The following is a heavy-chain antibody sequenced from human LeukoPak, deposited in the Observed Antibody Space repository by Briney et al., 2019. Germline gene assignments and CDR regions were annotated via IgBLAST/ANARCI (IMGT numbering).Heavy chain of an antibody. CDR2: INPNSGGT. J-gene: IGHJ5*02. CDR1: GYTFTGYY. Sequence: GASVKVSCKASGYTFTGYYMHWVRQAPGQGLERMGWINPNSGGTNYAQKFQGRVTMTRDTSISTAYMELSRLRSDDTAVYYCARASGDSSSWRTSNWFDPWGQGTLVTVSS. CDR3: ARASGDSSSWRTSNWFDP. V-gene: IGHV1-2*02. D-gene: IGHD6-13*01.